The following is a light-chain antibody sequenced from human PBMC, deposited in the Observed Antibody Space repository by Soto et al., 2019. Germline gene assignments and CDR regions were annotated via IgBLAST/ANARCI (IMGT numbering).Light chain of an antibody. CDR3: CSYAGSSTLV. CDR2: EDS. V-gene: IGLV2-23*01. CDR1: NSDVGRYNL. Sequence: QSALTQPASVSGSPGQSITISCTGTNSDVGRYNLVSWYQQHPGKAPKLLIYEDSKRPSGVSNRFSGSKSGNTASLTISGLHAEDEADYYWCSYAGSSTLVFGGGTKRTVL. J-gene: IGLJ2*01.